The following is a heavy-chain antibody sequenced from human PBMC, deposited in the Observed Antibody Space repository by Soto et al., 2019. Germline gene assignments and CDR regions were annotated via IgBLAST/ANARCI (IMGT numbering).Heavy chain of an antibody. CDR3: PSRERFLEGHDSFDI. V-gene: IGHV3-73*02. CDR1: GFTFSGSA. J-gene: IGHJ3*02. D-gene: IGHD3-3*01. CDR2: IRSKANSYAT. Sequence: EVQLVESGGGLVQPGGSLTLSCAASGFTFSGSAMHWVRQASGKGLEWVGRIRSKANSYATAYAASVKGRFTISRDDLKSTSYLQRISLNAEETTVDYCPSRERFLEGHDSFDIWGQGTMVTVSS.